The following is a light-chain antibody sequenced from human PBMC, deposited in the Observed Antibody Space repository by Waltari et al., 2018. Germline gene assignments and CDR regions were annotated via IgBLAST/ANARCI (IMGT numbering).Light chain of an antibody. Sequence: SSELSQDPAVSVAMGQTVRITCQGDSLRTYYASWSRQKPGQSPVLLIYGNNNRPSGSTDRCSASSSGNTASLTITGARAEDEADYYCNTRDMSGDVVFGGGTKLTVL. V-gene: IGLV3-19*01. CDR2: GNN. CDR1: SLRTYY. CDR3: NTRDMSGDVV. J-gene: IGLJ2*01.